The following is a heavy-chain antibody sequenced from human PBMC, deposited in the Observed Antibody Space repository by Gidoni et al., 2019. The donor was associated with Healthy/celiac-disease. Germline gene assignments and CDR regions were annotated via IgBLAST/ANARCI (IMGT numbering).Heavy chain of an antibody. V-gene: IGHV1-8*01. CDR1: GYTFTSYD. CDR3: ARSQPGGGYSYGPPYYYMDV. J-gene: IGHJ6*03. CDR2: MNPNSGNT. D-gene: IGHD5-18*01. Sequence: QVQLVQSGAEVKKPGASVKVSCKASGYTFTSYDINWVRQATGQGLEWMGWMNPNSGNTGYAQKFQGRVTMTRNTSISTAYMELSSLRSEDTAVYYCARSQPGGGYSYGPPYYYMDVWGKGTTVTVSS.